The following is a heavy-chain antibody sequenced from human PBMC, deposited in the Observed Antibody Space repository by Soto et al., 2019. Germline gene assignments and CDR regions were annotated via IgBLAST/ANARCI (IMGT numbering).Heavy chain of an antibody. J-gene: IGHJ4*02. CDR1: GYLFTSSD. V-gene: IGHV1-8*01. Sequence: QVQLVQSGAEVKKPGASVKVSCKASGYLFTSSDINWVRQATGQGLEWMGWLNPTTGNTGYAQNFQGRVTMTGNTDPSPGSMELSSLKSEDTAMYDCAGGRIVLKFGGASIIDYWGQGSLVTVSS. D-gene: IGHD3-16*01. CDR3: AGGRIVLKFGGASIIDY. CDR2: LNPTTGNT.